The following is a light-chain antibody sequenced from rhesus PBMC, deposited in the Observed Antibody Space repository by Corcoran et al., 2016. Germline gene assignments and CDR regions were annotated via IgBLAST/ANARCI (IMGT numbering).Light chain of an antibody. CDR2: LGC. Sequence: DIVMTQTPLSLPVTPGEPASISCRSSQSLLHSNGYTYLFWYLQKPGPSPPLLIYLGCNRASGVPDGLSGSGSGTDFTLKIGRVEAVDVGVYYCLQGIPLPFTFGPGTKLVIK. CDR1: QSLLHSNGYTY. J-gene: IGKJ3*01. V-gene: IGKV2-78*01. CDR3: LQGIPLPFT.